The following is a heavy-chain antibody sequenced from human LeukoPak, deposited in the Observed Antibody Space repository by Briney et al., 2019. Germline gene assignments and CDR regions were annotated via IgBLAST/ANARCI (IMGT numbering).Heavy chain of an antibody. CDR2: IRYDGSNK. Sequence: PGGSLRLSCAASGFTFSNYGMHWVRQAPGKGLEWVAFIRYDGSNKYYADSVKGRFTISRDNSKNTLCLQMNSLRAEDTAVHYCAKDIDFDYWGQGTLVTVSS. D-gene: IGHD1-26*01. V-gene: IGHV3-30*02. CDR1: GFTFSNYG. J-gene: IGHJ4*02. CDR3: AKDIDFDY.